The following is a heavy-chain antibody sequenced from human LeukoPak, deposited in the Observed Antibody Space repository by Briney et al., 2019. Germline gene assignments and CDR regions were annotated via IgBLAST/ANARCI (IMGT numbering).Heavy chain of an antibody. J-gene: IGHJ6*03. D-gene: IGHD2-15*01. Sequence: PSETLSLTCAVYGGSFSGYYWSWIRQPPGKGLEWIGEINHSGSTNYNPSLKSRVTISVDTSKNQFSLKLSSVTAADTAVYYCARSFRYCSGGSCYSLLWDYYYYYMDVWGKGTTVTVSS. V-gene: IGHV4-34*01. CDR1: GGSFSGYY. CDR2: INHSGST. CDR3: ARSFRYCSGGSCYSLLWDYYYYYMDV.